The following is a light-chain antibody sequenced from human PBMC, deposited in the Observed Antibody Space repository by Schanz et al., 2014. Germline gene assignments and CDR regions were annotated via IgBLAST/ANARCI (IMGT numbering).Light chain of an antibody. J-gene: IGKJ2*01. CDR1: QSISSW. CDR3: QQYNSYLVT. CDR2: KAS. V-gene: IGKV1-5*03. Sequence: DLQMPQSPSPLSASVGDRVTITCRASQSISSWLAWYQQKPGKAPKLLIYKASSLESGVPSRFSGSGSGTEFTLTISSLQPDDFATYYCQQYNSYLVTFGQGTKLEIK.